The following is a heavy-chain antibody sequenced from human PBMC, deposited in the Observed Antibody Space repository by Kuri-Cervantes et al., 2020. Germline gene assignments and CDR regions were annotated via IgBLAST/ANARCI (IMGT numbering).Heavy chain of an antibody. V-gene: IGHV1-8*01. Sequence: ASVKVSCKASGYTFTSYDINWVRQATGQGLEWMGWMNPNSGSTGYAQKFQGRVTITADKSTSTAYMELSSLRSEDTAVYYCARETWNKGGGAFDIWGQGTMVTVSS. CDR2: MNPNSGST. J-gene: IGHJ3*02. D-gene: IGHD1/OR15-1a*01. CDR1: GYTFTSYD. CDR3: ARETWNKGGGAFDI.